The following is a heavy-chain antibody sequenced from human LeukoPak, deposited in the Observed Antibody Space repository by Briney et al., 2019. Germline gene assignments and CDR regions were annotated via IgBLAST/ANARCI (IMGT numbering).Heavy chain of an antibody. CDR2: ISSSSTI. J-gene: IGHJ4*02. Sequence: GGPLSPSGAASGFTFSTYSMNWVRQAPGKGLEGVSYISSSSTIYYADSVKGRFTISRDNAKNSLYLQMNSLRAEDTAVYYCARDRGAFWSGYGGVDYFDYWGQGTLVTVSS. D-gene: IGHD3-3*01. V-gene: IGHV3-48*01. CDR3: ARDRGAFWSGYGGVDYFDY. CDR1: GFTFSTYS.